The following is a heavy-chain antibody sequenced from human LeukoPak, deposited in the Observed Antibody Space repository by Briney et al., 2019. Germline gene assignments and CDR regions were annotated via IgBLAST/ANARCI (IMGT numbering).Heavy chain of an antibody. V-gene: IGHV4-59*01. Sequence: SETLSLTCSVSGVSMTGYYWSWLRQAPGKAPEWIGYIYSSGSTNYNPYLNSRVTMSLDASKNQFSLKLTFVTAADTAVYYCATRPAGGSWYGVFDFWSRGTLVTVSS. CDR1: GVSMTGYY. D-gene: IGHD3-10*01. CDR2: IYSSGST. J-gene: IGHJ4*01. CDR3: ATRPAGGSWYGVFDF.